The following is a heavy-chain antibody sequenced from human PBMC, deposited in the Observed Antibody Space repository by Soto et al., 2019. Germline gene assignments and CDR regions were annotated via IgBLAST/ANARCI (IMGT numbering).Heavy chain of an antibody. CDR1: GFTFSSYG. D-gene: IGHD1-26*01. V-gene: IGHV3-33*01. CDR2: IWYDGSNK. J-gene: IGHJ4*02. CDR3: ARVRNFDSWSYCFDY. Sequence: GGSLRLSCAASGFTFSSYGMHWVRQAPGKGLEWVAVIWYDGSNKYYADSVKGRFTISRDNSKNTLYLQMNSLRVEDMAFYYCARVRNFDSWSYCFDYWGQGTLVTVSS.